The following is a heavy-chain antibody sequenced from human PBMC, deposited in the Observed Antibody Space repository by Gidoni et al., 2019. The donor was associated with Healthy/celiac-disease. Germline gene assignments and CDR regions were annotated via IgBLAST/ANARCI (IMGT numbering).Heavy chain of an antibody. V-gene: IGHV5-51*01. D-gene: IGHD3-10*01. J-gene: IGHJ3*02. CDR3: ARGEITMVRESRGRRGPDAFDI. Sequence: EVQLVQSGAEVKKPGESLKISCKGSGYSFTSYWIGWVRQMPGKGLEWMGIIYPGDSDTRYSPSFQGQVTISADKSISTAYLQWSSLKASDTAMYYCARGEITMVRESRGRRGPDAFDIWGQGTMVTVSS. CDR1: GYSFTSYW. CDR2: IYPGDSDT.